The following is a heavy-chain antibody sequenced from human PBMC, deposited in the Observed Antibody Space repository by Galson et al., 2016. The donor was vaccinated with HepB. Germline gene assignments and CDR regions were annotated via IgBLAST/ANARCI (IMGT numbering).Heavy chain of an antibody. CDR2: IHPADSYT. V-gene: IGHV5-10-1*01. D-gene: IGHD2-2*01. CDR1: GSIFTNHW. J-gene: IGHJ5*02. Sequence: QSGAEVKKPGESLTISCETSGSIFTNHWITWVRQMPGKGLEWMGRIHPADSYTNYNSSFQGHVTISADKSMSTVYLYWSSLKASDTAIYYCARRGLPGNMPGWFDPWGPGTLVTVSS. CDR3: ARRGLPGNMPGWFDP.